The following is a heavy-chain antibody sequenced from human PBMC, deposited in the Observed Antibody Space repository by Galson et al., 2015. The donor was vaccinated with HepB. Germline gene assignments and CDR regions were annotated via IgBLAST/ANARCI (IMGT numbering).Heavy chain of an antibody. CDR2: IYYSGST. CDR1: GGSVSSGSYY. V-gene: IGHV4-61*01. J-gene: IGHJ3*02. Sequence: LSLTCTVSGGSVSSGSYYWSWIRQPPGKGLEWIGYIYYSGSTNYNPSLKSRVTISVDTSKNQFSLKLSSVTAADTAVYYCARAHSRAFDIWGQGTMVTVSS. D-gene: IGHD4-11*01. CDR3: ARAHSRAFDI.